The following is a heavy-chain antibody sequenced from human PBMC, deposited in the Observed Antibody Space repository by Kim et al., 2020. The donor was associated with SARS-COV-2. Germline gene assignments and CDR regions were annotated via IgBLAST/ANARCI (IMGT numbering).Heavy chain of an antibody. D-gene: IGHD3-16*01. CDR2: VRHSADT. V-gene: IGHV4-31*03. CDR3: ARGVHWGKISWYFDL. Sequence: SETLSLTCTVSRGSISSGGYYWTWIRQLPGKGLEWIASVRHSADTYYNPSLKSRVAISVDTSQNHFSLKLNSVTAADTAVYYCARGVHWGKISWYFDLWGRGTLVTVSS. J-gene: IGHJ2*01. CDR1: RGSISSGGYY.